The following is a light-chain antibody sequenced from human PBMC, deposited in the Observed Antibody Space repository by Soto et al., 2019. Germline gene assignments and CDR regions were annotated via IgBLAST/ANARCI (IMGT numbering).Light chain of an antibody. Sequence: DIHMTQSPSTLSASVGDRVTITCRASQSITMWLAWYQQKPGKAPNLLIYKTSSLESGVPSRFSGSGSGTEYTLTIRSLQPDDFATYYGHPWTDYSWTFGQGTKVEVK. CDR2: KTS. CDR1: QSITMW. J-gene: IGKJ1*01. CDR3: HPWTDYSWT. V-gene: IGKV1-5*03.